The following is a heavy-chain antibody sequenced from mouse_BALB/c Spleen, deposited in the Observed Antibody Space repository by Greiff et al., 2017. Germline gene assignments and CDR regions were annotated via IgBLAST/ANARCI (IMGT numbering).Heavy chain of an antibody. D-gene: IGHD1-1*01. J-gene: IGHJ3*01. CDR2: ISYDGSN. V-gene: IGHV3-6*02. CDR3: AKAYGSSWFAY. CDR1: GYSITSGYY. Sequence: ESGPGLVKPSQSLSLTCSVTGYSITSGYYWNWIRQFPGNKLEWMGNISYDGSNNYNPSLKNRISITRDTSKNQFFLKLNSVTTEDTATYYCAKAYGSSWFAYWGQGTLVTVSA.